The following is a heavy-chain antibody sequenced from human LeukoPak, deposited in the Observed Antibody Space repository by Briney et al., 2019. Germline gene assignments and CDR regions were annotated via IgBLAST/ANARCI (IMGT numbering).Heavy chain of an antibody. Sequence: PSETLSLTCAVSGGFISSGGYSGSWIRQPPGKGLEWIGYIYHSGSTYYNPSLKSRVTISVDRSKNQFSLKLSSVTAADTAVYYCARVDRGDYSDSSGYYAWFDPWGQGTLVTVSS. D-gene: IGHD3-22*01. CDR2: IYHSGST. J-gene: IGHJ5*02. V-gene: IGHV4-30-2*01. CDR1: GGFISSGGYS. CDR3: ARVDRGDYSDSSGYYAWFDP.